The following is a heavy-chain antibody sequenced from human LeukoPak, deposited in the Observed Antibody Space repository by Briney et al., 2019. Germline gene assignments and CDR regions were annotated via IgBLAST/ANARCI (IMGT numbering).Heavy chain of an antibody. Sequence: GRSLRLSCAASGFTFSSYAMHWVRQAPGKGLEWVAVISCDGSNKYYADSVKGRFTISRDNSKNTLYLQMNSLRAEDTAVYYCAKDTYPGYCSSTSCYPPDYWGQGTLVTVSS. CDR3: AKDTYPGYCSSTSCYPPDY. CDR2: ISCDGSNK. CDR1: GFTFSSYA. V-gene: IGHV3-30*04. J-gene: IGHJ4*02. D-gene: IGHD2-2*03.